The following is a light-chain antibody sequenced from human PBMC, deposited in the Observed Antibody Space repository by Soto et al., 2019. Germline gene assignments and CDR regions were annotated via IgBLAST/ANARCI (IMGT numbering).Light chain of an antibody. V-gene: IGKV1-12*01. CDR3: QQSNSFPLT. CDR1: QGVSTW. J-gene: IGKJ4*01. Sequence: DIQMTQSPSSVSASVGDSVTITCRASQGVSTWIAWYQQRPGTAPRLLIYAASTLQSGVPSRFSGSGSGTDFTLTISSLQPEDFATYYCQQSNSFPLTFGGGTEVEIK. CDR2: AAS.